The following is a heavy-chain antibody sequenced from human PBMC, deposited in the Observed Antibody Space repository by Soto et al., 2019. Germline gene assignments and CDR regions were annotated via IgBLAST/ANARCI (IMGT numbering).Heavy chain of an antibody. V-gene: IGHV3-11*01. CDR1: GFTFSDHY. D-gene: IGHD6-19*01. Sequence: GGSLRLSCAASGFTFSDHYMSWIRQAPGKGLEWVSYISSSATAMYYADSVKGRFTISRDNAKNSLYLHMNSLRAEDTAVYYCARRTPNTSGHFDYWGQGILVTVSS. CDR2: ISSSATAM. J-gene: IGHJ4*02. CDR3: ARRTPNTSGHFDY.